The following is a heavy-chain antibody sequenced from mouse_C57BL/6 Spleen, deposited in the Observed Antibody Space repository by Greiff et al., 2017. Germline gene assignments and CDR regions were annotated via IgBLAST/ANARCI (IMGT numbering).Heavy chain of an antibody. CDR3: ARDGLFDGYYSAWFAY. Sequence: EVQLQQSGGGLVKPGGSLKLSCAASGFTFSSYAMSWVRQTPEKRLEWVATISDGGSYTYYPDNVKGRFTISRDNAKNNLYLQMSHLKSEDTAMYYCARDGLFDGYYSAWFAYWGQGTLVTVSA. D-gene: IGHD2-3*01. V-gene: IGHV5-4*01. CDR1: GFTFSSYA. CDR2: ISDGGSYT. J-gene: IGHJ3*01.